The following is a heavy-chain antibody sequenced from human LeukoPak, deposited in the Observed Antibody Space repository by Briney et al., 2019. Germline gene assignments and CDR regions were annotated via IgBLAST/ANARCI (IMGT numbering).Heavy chain of an antibody. CDR1: GYTFTGFH. CDR3: AKEGTGIDY. D-gene: IGHD3/OR15-3a*01. J-gene: IGHJ4*02. Sequence: ASVKVSCKASGYTFTGFHIHWVRQPPGQGLERMGLINPNSGGTNYAQKFQGRVTMTRDTSISTAYIELIRLRSDDTAVYYCAKEGTGIDYWGQGTLVTVSS. CDR2: INPNSGGT. V-gene: IGHV1-2*02.